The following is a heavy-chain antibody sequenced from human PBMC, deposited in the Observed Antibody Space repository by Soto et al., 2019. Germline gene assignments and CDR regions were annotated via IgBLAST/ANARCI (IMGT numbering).Heavy chain of an antibody. V-gene: IGHV3-30-3*01. J-gene: IGHJ6*02. Sequence: GSLRLSCAASGFTFSSYAMHWVRQAPGKGLEWVAVISYDGSNKYYADSVKGRFTISRDNSKNTLYLQMNSLRAEDTAVYYCASLPFVVVPAAMYYYYGMDVWGQGTTVTVSS. D-gene: IGHD2-2*01. CDR1: GFTFSSYA. CDR3: ASLPFVVVPAAMYYYYGMDV. CDR2: ISYDGSNK.